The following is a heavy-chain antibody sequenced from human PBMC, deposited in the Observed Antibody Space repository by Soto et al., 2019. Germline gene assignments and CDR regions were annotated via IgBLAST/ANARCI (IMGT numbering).Heavy chain of an antibody. V-gene: IGHV1-69*13. CDR1: GGTFSSYA. J-gene: IGHJ4*02. CDR3: ATSGRNYYDSSGSIDY. CDR2: IIPIFGTA. D-gene: IGHD3-22*01. Sequence: SVKVSCKASGGTFSSYAISWVRQAPGQGLEWMGGIIPIFGTANYAQKFRGRVTITADESTSTAYMELSSLRSEDTAVYYCATSGRNYYDSSGSIDYWGQGTMVTVSS.